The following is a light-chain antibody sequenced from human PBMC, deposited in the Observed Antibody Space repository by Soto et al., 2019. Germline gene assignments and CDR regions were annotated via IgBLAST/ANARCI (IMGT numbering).Light chain of an antibody. J-gene: IGKJ1*01. V-gene: IGKV1-8*01. CDR3: QQYYSYPWT. Sequence: AIRMTQSPSSFSPSTGDRVTITFRASQGISSYLAWYQQKPGKAPKLLIYAASTLQSGVPSRFSGSGSGTDFTLTISCLQSEDFATYYCQQYYSYPWTFGEVTKV. CDR2: AAS. CDR1: QGISSY.